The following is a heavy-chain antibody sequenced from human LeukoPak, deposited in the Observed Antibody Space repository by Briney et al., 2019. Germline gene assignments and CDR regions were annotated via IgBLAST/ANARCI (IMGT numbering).Heavy chain of an antibody. D-gene: IGHD3-3*01. Sequence: SVKVSCKASGYTFTSYYMHWVRQAPGQGLEWMGGIIPIFGTANYAQKFQGRVTITADESTSTAYMGLSSLRSEDTAVYYCARSSVLRFLEWSIGPFDYWGQGTLVTVSS. V-gene: IGHV1-69*13. CDR1: GYTFTSYY. CDR3: ARSSVLRFLEWSIGPFDY. CDR2: IIPIFGTA. J-gene: IGHJ4*02.